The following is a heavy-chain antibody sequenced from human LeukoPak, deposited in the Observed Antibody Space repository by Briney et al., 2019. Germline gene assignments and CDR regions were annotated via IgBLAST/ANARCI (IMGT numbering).Heavy chain of an antibody. CDR2: IYHSGKT. J-gene: IGHJ4*02. D-gene: IGHD1-1*01. V-gene: IGHV4-38-2*02. CDR1: GFSISGGYY. CDR3: ARIVQITGTIPH. Sequence: PSETLSLTCSVSGFSISGGYYWGWLRQPPGEGLEWLGSIYHSGKTDYNPSLKSRVTISVDTAKNKFFLRLGSVTAADTAVYYCARIVQITGTIPHWGQGSLVTVSS.